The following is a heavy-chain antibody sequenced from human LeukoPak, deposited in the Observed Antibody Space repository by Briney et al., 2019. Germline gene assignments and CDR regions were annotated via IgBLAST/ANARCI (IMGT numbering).Heavy chain of an antibody. J-gene: IGHJ3*02. Sequence: ASVKLSCKSSGYTFTIYYKHWVRQAHGQGLERKGIINPSDGSTSYANKFQGRVTMTRDTSTSTVYMELTSLRSEDTAVYYCARERLPGYCSSTNCYLEGLDAFDIWGQGTMVTVSS. D-gene: IGHD2-2*01. CDR3: ARERLPGYCSSTNCYLEGLDAFDI. CDR2: INPSDGST. V-gene: IGHV1-46*01. CDR1: GYTFTIYY.